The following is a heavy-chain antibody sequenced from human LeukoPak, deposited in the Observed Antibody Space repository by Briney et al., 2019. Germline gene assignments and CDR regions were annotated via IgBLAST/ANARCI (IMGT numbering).Heavy chain of an antibody. D-gene: IGHD2-2*01. V-gene: IGHV3-30*02. CDR3: AGKAAAYYFVY. CDR1: GFSFSTYG. CDR2: MQYDGSEE. J-gene: IGHJ4*02. Sequence: GALRLSCAASGFSFSTYGMHWVRQAPGKGLEWVTFMQYDGSEEYYADSVKGRFTISRDNSKNTLYLQMDSLRGEDTAVYYCAGKAAAYYFVYWGQGTLDTVSS.